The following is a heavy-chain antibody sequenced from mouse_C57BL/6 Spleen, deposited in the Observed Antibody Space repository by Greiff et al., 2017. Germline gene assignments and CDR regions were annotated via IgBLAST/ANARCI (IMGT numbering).Heavy chain of an antibody. J-gene: IGHJ2*01. CDR2: ISSGGSYT. CDR1: GFTFSSYG. D-gene: IGHD2-1*01. V-gene: IGHV5-6*01. Sequence: EVKVVESGGDLVKPGGSLKLSCAASGFTFSSYGMSWVRQTPDKRLEWVATISSGGSYTYYPDSVKGRFTISRDNAKNTLYLQMSSLKSEDTAMYYCARQYGNYVGYFDYWGQGTTLTVSS. CDR3: ARQYGNYVGYFDY.